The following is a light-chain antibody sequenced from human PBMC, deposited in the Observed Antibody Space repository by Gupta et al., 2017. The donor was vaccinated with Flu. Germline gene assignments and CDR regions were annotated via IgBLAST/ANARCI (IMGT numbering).Light chain of an antibody. Sequence: VTISCSGSSSNIGSNYVYWYQQLPGTAPKLLIYRNNQRPSGVPDRFSGSKSGTSASLAISGLRSEDEADYYCAAWDDSLSAYVVFGGGTKLTAL. J-gene: IGLJ2*01. V-gene: IGLV1-47*01. CDR1: SSNIGSNY. CDR3: AAWDDSLSAYVV. CDR2: RNN.